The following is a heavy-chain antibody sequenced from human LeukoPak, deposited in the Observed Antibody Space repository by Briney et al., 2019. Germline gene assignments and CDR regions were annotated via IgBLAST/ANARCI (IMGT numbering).Heavy chain of an antibody. D-gene: IGHD3-22*01. CDR1: GFTFSSYA. CDR3: AKVSHYYDSSGYGWFDP. V-gene: IGHV3-23*01. Sequence: GGSLRLSCAASGFTFSSYAMSWVRQAPGKGLEWVSAISGSGGGTYYADSVKGRFTISRDNSKNTLYLQMNSLRAEDTAVYYCAKVSHYYDSSGYGWFDPWGQGTLVTVSS. J-gene: IGHJ5*02. CDR2: ISGSGGGT.